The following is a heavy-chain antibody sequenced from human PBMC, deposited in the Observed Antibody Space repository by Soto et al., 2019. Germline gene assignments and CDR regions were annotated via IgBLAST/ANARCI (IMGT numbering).Heavy chain of an antibody. CDR1: GYTFTGYY. Sequence: ASVKVSCKASGYTFTGYYMHWVRQAPGQGLEWKGWINPNSGGTNYAQKFQGWVTMTRDTSISTAYMELSRLRSDDTAVFYCARVDRGSSLFYYYYGMDVWGQGTTVTVSS. J-gene: IGHJ6*02. CDR2: INPNSGGT. V-gene: IGHV1-2*04. D-gene: IGHD6-6*01. CDR3: ARVDRGSSLFYYYYGMDV.